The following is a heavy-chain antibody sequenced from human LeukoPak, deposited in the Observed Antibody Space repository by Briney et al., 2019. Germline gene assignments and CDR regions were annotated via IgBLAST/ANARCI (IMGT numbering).Heavy chain of an antibody. CDR2: IYPSGST. CDR1: GGSISDYY. CDR3: ARVGLRQTAWFDP. Sequence: SETLSLTCSVSGGSISDYYWSWIRQPAGKGLEWLGRIYPSGSTNYNPSLRSRLTMSLDTSKNQFSLNLGSVTAADTAVYYCARVGLRQTAWFDPWGQGTPVTVSS. J-gene: IGHJ5*02. V-gene: IGHV4-4*07. D-gene: IGHD5-12*01.